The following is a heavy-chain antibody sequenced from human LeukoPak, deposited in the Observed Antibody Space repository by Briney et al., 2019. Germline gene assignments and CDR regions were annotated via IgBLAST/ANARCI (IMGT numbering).Heavy chain of an antibody. V-gene: IGHV1-69*05. CDR2: IISIFGTA. CDR3: ARDRGSSWYSSSYYYYYMDV. D-gene: IGHD6-13*01. Sequence: SVKVSCKASGGTFSSYAISWVRQAPGQGLEWMGGIISIFGTANYAQKFQGRVTITTDESTSTAYMELSSLRSEDTAVYYCARDRGSSWYSSSYYYYYMDVWGKGTTVTVSS. CDR1: GGTFSSYA. J-gene: IGHJ6*03.